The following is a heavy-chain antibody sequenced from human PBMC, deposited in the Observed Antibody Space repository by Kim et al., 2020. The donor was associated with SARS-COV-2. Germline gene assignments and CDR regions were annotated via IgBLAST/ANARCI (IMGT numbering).Heavy chain of an antibody. CDR1: GFTFSSYA. D-gene: IGHD6-19*01. CDR2: ISGSGGST. V-gene: IGHV3-23*01. Sequence: GGSLRLSCAASGFTFSSYATSWVRQAPGKGLEWVSAISGSGGSTYYADSVKGRFTISRDNSKNTLYLQMNSLRAEDTAVYYCAKDWGQWLVPQLDYWGQGTLVTVSS. J-gene: IGHJ4*02. CDR3: AKDWGQWLVPQLDY.